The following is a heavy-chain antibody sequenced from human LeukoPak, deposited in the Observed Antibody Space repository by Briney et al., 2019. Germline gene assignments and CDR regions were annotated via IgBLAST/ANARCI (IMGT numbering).Heavy chain of an antibody. CDR3: ARGPYVVVITKMPYYFDY. CDR2: INHSGST. V-gene: IGHV4-34*01. J-gene: IGHJ4*02. CDR1: GGSFSGYY. Sequence: SETLSLTYAVYGGSFSGYYWSWIRQPPGKGLEWIGEINHSGSTNYNPSLKSRVTISVDTSKNQFSLKLSSVTAADTAVYYCARGPYVVVITKMPYYFDYWGQGTLVTVSS. D-gene: IGHD3-22*01.